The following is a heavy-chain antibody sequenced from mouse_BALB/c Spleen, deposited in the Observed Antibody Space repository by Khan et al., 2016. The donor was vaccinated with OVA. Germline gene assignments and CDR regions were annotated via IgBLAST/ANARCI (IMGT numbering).Heavy chain of an antibody. D-gene: IGHD2-13*01. J-gene: IGHJ4*01. CDR2: IWGDGST. CDR3: AKWGDVYAVDY. Sequence: VELVESGPGLVAPSQSLSITCTVSGFSLTSYGVNWVRQPPGKGLEWLGVIWGDGSTNYHSALISRLSISKDNSKSQLFLKLNSLQTDDTATYYSAKWGDVYAVDYWGQGTSVTVSS. CDR1: GFSLTSYG. V-gene: IGHV2-3*01.